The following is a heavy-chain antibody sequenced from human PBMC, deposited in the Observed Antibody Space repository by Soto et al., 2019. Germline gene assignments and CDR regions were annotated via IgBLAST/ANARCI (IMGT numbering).Heavy chain of an antibody. CDR3: AREKTMVRGVIRWFDP. CDR2: IIPIFGTA. J-gene: IGHJ5*02. V-gene: IGHV1-69*01. CDR1: GGTFSSYA. Sequence: QVQLVQSGAEVKKPGSSVKVSYKASGGTFSSYAISWVRQAPGQGLEWMGGIIPIFGTANYAQKFQGRVTITADESTSTAYMELSSLRSEDTAVYYCAREKTMVRGVIRWFDPWGQGTLVTVSS. D-gene: IGHD3-10*01.